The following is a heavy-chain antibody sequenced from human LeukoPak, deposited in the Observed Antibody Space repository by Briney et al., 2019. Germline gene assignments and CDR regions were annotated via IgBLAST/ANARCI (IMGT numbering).Heavy chain of an antibody. D-gene: IGHD3-22*01. Sequence: GGSLRLSCAAFGFTFSSYGMHWVRQTPGKGPEWVAFIRHDGSYQQYADSVKGRFTVSRDNSKNTLYLQMNSLRAEDTAVYYCAKDFYYYDSSGYYMTSWGQGTLVTVSS. CDR3: AKDFYYYDSSGYYMTS. J-gene: IGHJ5*02. V-gene: IGHV3-30*02. CDR2: IRHDGSYQ. CDR1: GFTFSSYG.